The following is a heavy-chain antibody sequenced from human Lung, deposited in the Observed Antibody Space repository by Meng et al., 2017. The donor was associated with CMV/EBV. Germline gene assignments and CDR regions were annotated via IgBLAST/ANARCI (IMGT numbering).Heavy chain of an antibody. D-gene: IGHD3-10*01. Sequence: SXKISXVVSGFNLRDYEVNWVRQAPGKGLEWVAYMTTSGNSIHYAASVRGRFTISRDNAQNSFFLHMDSLRVEDTAVYYCARDMDYTSAAYYYWGQGTLVTVSS. CDR1: GFNLRDYE. CDR2: MTTSGNSI. V-gene: IGHV3-48*03. CDR3: ARDMDYTSAAYYY. J-gene: IGHJ4*02.